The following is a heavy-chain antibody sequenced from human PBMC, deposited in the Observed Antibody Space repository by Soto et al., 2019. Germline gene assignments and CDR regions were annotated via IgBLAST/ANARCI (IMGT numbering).Heavy chain of an antibody. Sequence: VQLVESGGGLVQPGKSLRLSCDASGFTFDDYAMHWVRQAPGKGLEWVSGISWKSSSIGYADSVQGRFTISRDNAKKSLYLQMNSLTTEDTALYYCAKSMGGTDNGLDVWGQGTTVIVSS. V-gene: IGHV3-9*01. D-gene: IGHD2-15*01. J-gene: IGHJ6*02. CDR1: GFTFDDYA. CDR2: ISWKSSSI. CDR3: AKSMGGTDNGLDV.